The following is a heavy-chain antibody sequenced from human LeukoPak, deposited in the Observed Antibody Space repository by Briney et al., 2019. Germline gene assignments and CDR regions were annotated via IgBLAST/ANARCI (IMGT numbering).Heavy chain of an antibody. V-gene: IGHV3-23*01. CDR2: ISDSGGST. Sequence: GGSLRLSCAASGFTFSSYAVSWVRQAPGKGLAWVSAISDSGGSTQYADSVKGRFTISRDNSKNTLFLQMNSLRVEDTAVYYCARGAFDMVGVAWYFQVWGRGTLVSVSS. D-gene: IGHD1-26*01. CDR1: GFTFSSYA. CDR3: ARGAFDMVGVAWYFQV. J-gene: IGHJ2*01.